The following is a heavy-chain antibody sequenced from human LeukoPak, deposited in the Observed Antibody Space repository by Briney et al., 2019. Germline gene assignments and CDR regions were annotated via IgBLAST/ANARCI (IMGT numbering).Heavy chain of an antibody. V-gene: IGHV4-38-2*02. J-gene: IGHJ5*02. D-gene: IGHD3-10*01. CDR1: GYSISSGYY. CDR3: ARAPTSRLVRGVYRSTSWFDP. CDR2: IYHSGST. Sequence: KPSETLSLTCTVSGYSISSGYYWGWIRQPPGKGLEWIGSIYHSGSTYYNPSLKSRVTISVDTSKNQFSLKLNSVTAADTAVYYCARAPTSRLVRGVYRSTSWFDPWGQGTLVTVSS.